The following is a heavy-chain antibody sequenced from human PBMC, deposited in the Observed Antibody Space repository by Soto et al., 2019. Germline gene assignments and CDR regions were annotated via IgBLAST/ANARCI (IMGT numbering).Heavy chain of an antibody. CDR3: ARDTYDSNGYYSGAFDI. D-gene: IGHD3-22*01. CDR1: GFTFSSYS. CDR2: ISSSSSYI. V-gene: IGHV3-21*01. J-gene: IGHJ3*02. Sequence: GGSLRLSCAASGFTFSSYSMNCVRQAPGKGLEWVSSISSSSSYIYYADSVKGRFTISRDNAKNSLYLQMNSLRAEDTAVYYCARDTYDSNGYYSGAFDIWGQGTMVTVSS.